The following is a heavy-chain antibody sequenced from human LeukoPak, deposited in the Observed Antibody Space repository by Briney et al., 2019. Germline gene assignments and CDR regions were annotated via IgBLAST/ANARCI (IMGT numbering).Heavy chain of an antibody. J-gene: IGHJ4*02. CDR2: IYYSGST. D-gene: IGHD3-22*01. CDR1: GGSISSYY. V-gene: IGHV4-59*01. Sequence: PSETLSLTCTVSGGSISSYYWSWIRQPPGKGLEWIGYIYYSGSTNYNLSLKSRVTISVDTSKNQFSLKLSSVTAADTAVYYCARARGYYDSSGYYLYYFDYWGQGTLVTVSS. CDR3: ARARGYYDSSGYYLYYFDY.